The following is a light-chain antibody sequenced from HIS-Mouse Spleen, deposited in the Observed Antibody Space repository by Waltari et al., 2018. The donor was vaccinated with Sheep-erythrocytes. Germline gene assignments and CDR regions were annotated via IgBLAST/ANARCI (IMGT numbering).Light chain of an antibody. CDR3: CSYAGSYNHV. CDR2: DVS. V-gene: IGLV2-11*01. J-gene: IGLJ1*01. CDR1: SSDVGGYNY. Sequence: QSALTQPRSVSGSPGQSVTIPCTGTSSDVGGYNYVSWYQQHPGQAPTLMIYDVSKRRSGGTDRFSGSKSGNTASLPISGLQAEDEADYYCCSYAGSYNHVFATGTKVTVL.